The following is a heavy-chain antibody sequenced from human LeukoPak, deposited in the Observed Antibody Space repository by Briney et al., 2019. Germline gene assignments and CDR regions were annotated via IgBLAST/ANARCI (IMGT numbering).Heavy chain of an antibody. CDR3: ARAGWRFFDWKTYYFDY. Sequence: GASVKVSCKASGYTFTSYDMNWVRQATRQGLEWMGRMNPNSGNTGYAQKFQGRVTMTRNTSISTAYMELSSLRSEDTAVYYCARAGWRFFDWKTYYFDYWGQGTLVTVSS. J-gene: IGHJ4*02. V-gene: IGHV1-8*01. D-gene: IGHD3-9*01. CDR1: GYTFTSYD. CDR2: MNPNSGNT.